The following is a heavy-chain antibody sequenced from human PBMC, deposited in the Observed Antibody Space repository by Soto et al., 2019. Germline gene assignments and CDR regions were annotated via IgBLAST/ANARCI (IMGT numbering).Heavy chain of an antibody. V-gene: IGHV1-69*02. CDR2: IIPILGIA. CDR1: GGTFSSYT. D-gene: IGHD4-17*01. Sequence: QVQLVQSGAEVKKPGSSVKVSCKASGGTFSSYTISWVRQAPGQGLEWMGRIIPILGIANYAQKFQGRVTITADKSTITAYMELSRLRSEDTAVYYCATDKDDYGDYGIDYWGQGTLVTVSS. CDR3: ATDKDDYGDYGIDY. J-gene: IGHJ4*02.